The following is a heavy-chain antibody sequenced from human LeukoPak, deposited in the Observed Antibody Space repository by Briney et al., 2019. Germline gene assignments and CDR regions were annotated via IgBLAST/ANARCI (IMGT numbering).Heavy chain of an antibody. D-gene: IGHD3-16*01. CDR1: GFTFSTYG. V-gene: IGHV3-30*04. Sequence: GGSLRLSCAASGFTFSTYGGHWVRQAPGKGLEWVAVMSFDRSHEYYADSVKGRFTISRDDSKNTLYLQMNSLRNEDTAVCYCARDWGPYYSYIDYWGQGTLVTVSS. J-gene: IGHJ4*02. CDR3: ARDWGPYYSYIDY. CDR2: MSFDRSHE.